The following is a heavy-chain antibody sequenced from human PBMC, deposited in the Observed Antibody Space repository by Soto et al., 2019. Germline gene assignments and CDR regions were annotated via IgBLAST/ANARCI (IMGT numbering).Heavy chain of an antibody. V-gene: IGHV3-23*01. D-gene: IGHD6-13*01. CDR2: ISGSGSTT. CDR1: GFTFSNSA. CDR3: AKIPLSRVGAPGTRYFDY. J-gene: IGHJ4*02. Sequence: VVSGGSLRLSCAASGFTFSNSAMRWVRQAPGKGLEWVSAISGSGSTTYYADSVKGRFTISRDNSNKMLYLQVNSLRAEDTALHHCAKIPLSRVGAPGTRYFDYWGQGIRVTVS.